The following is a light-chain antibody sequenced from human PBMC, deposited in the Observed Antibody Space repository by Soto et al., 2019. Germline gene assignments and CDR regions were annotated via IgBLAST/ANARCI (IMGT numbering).Light chain of an antibody. Sequence: EIVMTQSPATLSVSPGERATLSCRASQSVSSNLVWYQQKPGQAPRLLIYGASTRATGIPARFSGSGSGTELTLTIISLQSEDFEVYYCQQYNNWPITFGQGTRLKIK. CDR1: QSVSSN. CDR2: GAS. J-gene: IGKJ5*01. V-gene: IGKV3-15*01. CDR3: QQYNNWPIT.